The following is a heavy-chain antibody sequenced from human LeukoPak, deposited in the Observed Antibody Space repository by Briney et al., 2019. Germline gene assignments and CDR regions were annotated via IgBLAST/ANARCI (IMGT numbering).Heavy chain of an antibody. CDR1: GGSINNYW. CDR3: AGQRPYYYDSSGYYYVHYFDY. D-gene: IGHD3-22*01. V-gene: IGHV4-59*08. Sequence: SETLSLTCSVSGGSINNYWWNWIRQPPGKGLEWIGYIYYSGSTSYNPSLKSRLTISVDTSKNQFSLKLSSVTAADTAVYYCAGQRPYYYDSSGYYYVHYFDYWGQGTLVTVSS. J-gene: IGHJ4*02. CDR2: IYYSGST.